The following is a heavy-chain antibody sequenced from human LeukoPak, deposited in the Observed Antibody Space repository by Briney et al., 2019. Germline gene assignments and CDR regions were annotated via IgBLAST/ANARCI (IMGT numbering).Heavy chain of an antibody. J-gene: IGHJ1*01. CDR1: GYSFTNYW. D-gene: IGHD4-17*01. CDR2: IDPSDTYT. Sequence: GESLKISCKASGYSFTNYWISWVRQMPGKGLEWMGRIDPSDTYTKYSPSFEGHVTIAVDKSITTAFLQWNSLKASDTAMYFCATGASKVTTDFANYWGQGTPVAVSS. V-gene: IGHV5-10-1*01. CDR3: ATGASKVTTDFANY.